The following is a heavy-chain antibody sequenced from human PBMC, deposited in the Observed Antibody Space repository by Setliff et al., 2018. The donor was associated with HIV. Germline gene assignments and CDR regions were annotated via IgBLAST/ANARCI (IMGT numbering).Heavy chain of an antibody. CDR1: GFSISTKA. CDR2: ISYDGGLK. Sequence: GGSLRLSCAASGFSISTKALHWVRQAPGKGLEWVALISYDGGLKFYADSVQGRFTISRDNSKNTVYLQMNSLRLDDTAVYYCARVDDDYVWARTYFDYWGQGSLVTVSS. D-gene: IGHD3-16*01. V-gene: IGHV3-30*01. CDR3: ARVDDDYVWARTYFDY. J-gene: IGHJ4*02.